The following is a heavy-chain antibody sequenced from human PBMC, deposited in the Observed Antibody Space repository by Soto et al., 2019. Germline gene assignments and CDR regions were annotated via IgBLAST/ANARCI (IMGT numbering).Heavy chain of an antibody. J-gene: IGHJ6*02. D-gene: IGHD5-12*01. CDR2: ISYDGSNK. CDR3: ARDTVEMATIAYYYGMDV. CDR1: GFTFSSYA. Sequence: QVQLVESGGGVVQPGRSLRLSCAASGFTFSSYAMHWVRQAPGKGLEWVAVISYDGSNKYYADSVKGRFTISRDNSKNTLYLQMNSLRAEDTAVYYCARDTVEMATIAYYYGMDVWGQGTTVTVSS. V-gene: IGHV3-30-3*01.